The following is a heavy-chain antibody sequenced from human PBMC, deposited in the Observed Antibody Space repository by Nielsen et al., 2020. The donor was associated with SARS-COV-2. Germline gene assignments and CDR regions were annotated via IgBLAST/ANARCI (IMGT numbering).Heavy chain of an antibody. Sequence: SETLSLTCIVSGGSISTGSHYWSWIRQPPGKGLEWIGYIFYRGNTNYKPSLKSRVTISVDTSKNQFSLKVNSVTAADTAVYYCVRQPPDANWFDPWGQGTLVTVSS. CDR3: VRQPPDANWFDP. J-gene: IGHJ5*02. V-gene: IGHV4-61*01. D-gene: IGHD2-2*01. CDR2: IFYRGNT. CDR1: GGSISTGSHY.